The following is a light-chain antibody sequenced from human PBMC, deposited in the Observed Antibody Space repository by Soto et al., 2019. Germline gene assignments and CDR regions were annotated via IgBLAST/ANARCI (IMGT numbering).Light chain of an antibody. V-gene: IGKV3-15*01. CDR1: QSVSGN. CDR3: QQYNYRPPA. CDR2: GAS. J-gene: IGKJ5*01. Sequence: EIVMTQSPATLSVSPGERAALSCRASQSVSGNLAWYQQTPGQAPRLLIYGASTRATGIPARFSGSGFGTEFTLTISSLKSEDFAVYYCQQYNYRPPAFGHGTRLEIK.